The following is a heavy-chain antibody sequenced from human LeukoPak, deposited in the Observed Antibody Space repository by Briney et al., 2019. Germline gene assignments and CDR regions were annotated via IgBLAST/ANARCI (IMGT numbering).Heavy chain of an antibody. CDR1: GFTFSSYA. CDR2: TRFDESYS. V-gene: IGHV3-30*02. D-gene: IGHD6-19*01. Sequence: GGSLRLSCAASGFTFSSYAMHWARQAPGKGLEWVAFTRFDESYSYYVKSVRGRFTISRDNAPNTVYLHMNKLRTEDTAVYYSAKDRPGIAVTGSVFDYWGQGTLVTVSS. CDR3: AKDRPGIAVTGSVFDY. J-gene: IGHJ4*02.